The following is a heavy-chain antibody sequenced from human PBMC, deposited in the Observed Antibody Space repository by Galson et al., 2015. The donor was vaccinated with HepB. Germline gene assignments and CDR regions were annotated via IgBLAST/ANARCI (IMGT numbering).Heavy chain of an antibody. J-gene: IGHJ3*02. Sequence: SLRLSCAASGFTFSSYSMNWVRQAPGKGLEWVSYISSSSSTIYYADSVKGRFTISRDNAKNSLYLQMNSLRAEDTAVYYCARDRAYSGYDLDAFDIWGRGTMVTVSS. CDR1: GFTFSSYS. V-gene: IGHV3-48*01. CDR3: ARDRAYSGYDLDAFDI. D-gene: IGHD5-12*01. CDR2: ISSSSSTI.